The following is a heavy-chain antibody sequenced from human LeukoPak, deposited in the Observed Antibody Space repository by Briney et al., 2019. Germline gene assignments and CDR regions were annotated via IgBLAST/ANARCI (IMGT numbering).Heavy chain of an antibody. CDR1: GGSFSGYY. V-gene: IGHV4-34*01. CDR3: ASVRGVIRGWFDP. D-gene: IGHD3-10*01. Sequence: TPSETLSLTCAVYGGSFSGYYWSWVRRPPGKGLEWIGEINHSGSTNYNPSLKSRVTISVDTSKNQFSLKLSSVTAADTAVYYCASVRGVIRGWFDPWGQGTLVTVSS. J-gene: IGHJ5*02. CDR2: INHSGST.